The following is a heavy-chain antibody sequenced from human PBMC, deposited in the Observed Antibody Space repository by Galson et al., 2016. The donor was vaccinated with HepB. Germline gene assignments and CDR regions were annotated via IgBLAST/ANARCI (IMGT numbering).Heavy chain of an antibody. D-gene: IGHD3-9*01. J-gene: IGHJ6*02. CDR3: TSSGNFDDMDV. CDR2: INTITGKP. V-gene: IGHV7-4-1*02. Sequence: SVKVSCKASGYIFTKYPINWVRQAPGQGLEWMGRINTITGKPTYAQGFTGRLVLSLDTSVSTAYLEISSLKAEDTAVYFCTSSGNFDDMDVWGQGTTVTVSS. CDR1: GYIFTKYP.